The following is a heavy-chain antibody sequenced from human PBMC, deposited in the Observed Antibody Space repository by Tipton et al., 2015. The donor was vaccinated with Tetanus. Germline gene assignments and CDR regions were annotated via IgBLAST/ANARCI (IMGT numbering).Heavy chain of an antibody. D-gene: IGHD3-22*01. J-gene: IGHJ6*02. V-gene: IGHV1-2*02. Sequence: QVQLVQSGAEVKKPGASVKVSCKASGYTFTHYGVNWVRQAPGQGLEWMGWIDPNSGGTIYAQKFQGRVTMTRDTSISTAYMELSRLRSDDTAVYYCARDRGDYIDYGMAVGGPGTTVTVTS. CDR2: IDPNSGGT. CDR1: GYTFTHYG. CDR3: ARDRGDYIDYGMAV.